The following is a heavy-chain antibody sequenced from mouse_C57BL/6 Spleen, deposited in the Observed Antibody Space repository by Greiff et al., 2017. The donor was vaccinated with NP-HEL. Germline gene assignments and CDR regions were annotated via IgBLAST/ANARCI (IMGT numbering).Heavy chain of an antibody. Sequence: EVQLVESGGDLVKPGGSLKLSCAASGFTFSSYGMSWVRQTPDKRLEWVATISSGGSYTSYPDSVKGRFTISRDNAKNTLYLQMSSLKSEDTAMYYCARRNLPGGAMDYWGQGTSVTVSS. D-gene: IGHD5-1*01. CDR2: ISSGGSYT. CDR3: ARRNLPGGAMDY. CDR1: GFTFSSYG. J-gene: IGHJ4*01. V-gene: IGHV5-6*01.